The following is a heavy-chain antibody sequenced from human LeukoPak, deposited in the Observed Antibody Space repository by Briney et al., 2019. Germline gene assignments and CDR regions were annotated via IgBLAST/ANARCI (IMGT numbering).Heavy chain of an antibody. V-gene: IGHV5-51*01. J-gene: IGHJ1*01. CDR2: IYPGDSDT. D-gene: IGHD4-17*01. CDR3: AREGTTVTTWGVVEYFQH. Sequence: GESLKISCKGSGYSFTSYWIGWVRQMPGKGLEWMGIIYPGDSDTRYSPSFQGQVTISADKSISTAYMELSRLRSDDTAVYYCAREGTTVTTWGVVEYFQHWGQGTLVTVSS. CDR1: GYSFTSYW.